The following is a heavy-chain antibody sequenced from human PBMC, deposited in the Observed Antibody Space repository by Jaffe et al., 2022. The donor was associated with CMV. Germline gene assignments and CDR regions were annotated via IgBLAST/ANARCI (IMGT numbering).Heavy chain of an antibody. D-gene: IGHD6-19*01. Sequence: EVQLVESGGGLVKPGGSLRLSCAASGFTFSNAWMSWVRQAPGKGLEWVGRIKSKTDGGTTDYAAPVKGRFTISRDDSKNTLYLQMNSLKTEDTAVYYCTTAPLPPYIAVAGTGGGYWGQGTLVTVSS. J-gene: IGHJ4*02. CDR1: GFTFSNAW. V-gene: IGHV3-15*01. CDR2: IKSKTDGGTT. CDR3: TTAPLPPYIAVAGTGGGY.